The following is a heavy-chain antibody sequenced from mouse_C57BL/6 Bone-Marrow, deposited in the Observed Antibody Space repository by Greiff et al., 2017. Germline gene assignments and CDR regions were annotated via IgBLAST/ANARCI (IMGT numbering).Heavy chain of an antibody. J-gene: IGHJ1*03. V-gene: IGHV1-85*01. CDR2: IYPRDGST. D-gene: IGHD1-1*01. CDR1: GYTFTSYD. Sequence: VKVVESGPELVKPGASVKLSCKASGYTFTSYDINWVKQRPGQGLEWIGWIYPRDGSTKYNEKFKGKATLTVDTSSSTAYMELHSLTSEDSAVYFCARLECDGSSGDWYFDVWGTGTTVTVSS. CDR3: ARLECDGSSGDWYFDV.